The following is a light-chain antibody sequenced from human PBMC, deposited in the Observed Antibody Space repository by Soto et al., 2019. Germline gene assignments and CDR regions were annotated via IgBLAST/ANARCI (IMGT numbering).Light chain of an antibody. V-gene: IGKV1-17*01. Sequence: DTQMTQSPSSLSASVGDRVTITCRASQGIRSDLGWYQQKPGKAPKRLIYAASSLLSGVPSRFSGSGAGTEFTLTISSLQPEDFATYYCLQHNSYPYTFGQGTKLEIK. CDR2: AAS. J-gene: IGKJ2*01. CDR1: QGIRSD. CDR3: LQHNSYPYT.